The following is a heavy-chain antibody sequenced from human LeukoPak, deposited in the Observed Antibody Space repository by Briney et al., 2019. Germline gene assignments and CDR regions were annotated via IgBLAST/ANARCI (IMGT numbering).Heavy chain of an antibody. Sequence: ASVKVSCKVSGYTLTELSMHWVRQAPGKGLEWMGGIDPEDGETIYAQKFQGRVTMTEDTSTDTAYMELSSLRSEDTAVYYCATDPHCSSTSCSSYWGQGTLVTVSS. CDR1: GYTLTELS. J-gene: IGHJ4*02. CDR2: IDPEDGET. D-gene: IGHD2-2*01. V-gene: IGHV1-24*01. CDR3: ATDPHCSSTSCSSY.